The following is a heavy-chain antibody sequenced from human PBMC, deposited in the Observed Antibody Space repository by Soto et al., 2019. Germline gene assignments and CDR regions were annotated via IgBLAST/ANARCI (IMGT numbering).Heavy chain of an antibody. CDR1: GFSFSSKA. J-gene: IGHJ4*02. Sequence: GGSLRLSCAASGFSFSSKAMGWVRQAPGKGLEWVSVITDNGGSTHYAESVEGRFTISRDNSKNTVFLQMNSLRTEDTAVYHCVKDLSGVSDYWGQETLVTV. CDR2: ITDNGGST. D-gene: IGHD3-10*01. CDR3: VKDLSGVSDY. V-gene: IGHV3-23*01.